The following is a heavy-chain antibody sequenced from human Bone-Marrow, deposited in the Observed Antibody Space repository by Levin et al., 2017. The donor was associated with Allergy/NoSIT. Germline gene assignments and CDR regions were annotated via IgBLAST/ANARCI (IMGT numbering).Heavy chain of an antibody. CDR1: GFTFSGSA. Sequence: QRGESLKISCAASGFTFSGSAMHWVRQASGKGLEWVARIRSKPNNYATAYAASVKGRFTISRDESKNTAYLEMNSLKTDDTAVYYCVKPDYDFWSWGQGTLVTVSS. D-gene: IGHD3-3*01. V-gene: IGHV3-73*01. CDR2: IRSKPNNYAT. J-gene: IGHJ4*02. CDR3: VKPDYDFWS.